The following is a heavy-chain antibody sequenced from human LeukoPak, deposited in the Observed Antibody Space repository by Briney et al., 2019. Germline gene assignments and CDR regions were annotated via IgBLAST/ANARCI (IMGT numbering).Heavy chain of an antibody. V-gene: IGHV4-59*01. J-gene: IGHJ4*02. Sequence: PSETLSLTCTVSGCSISSYYWSWIRQPPGKGLEWIGYIYYSGSTNYNPSLKSRVTISVDTSKNQFSLKLSSVTAADTAVYYCARYLHSSGTFYWGQGTLVTVSS. CDR2: IYYSGST. CDR1: GCSISSYY. CDR3: ARYLHSSGTFY. D-gene: IGHD6-19*01.